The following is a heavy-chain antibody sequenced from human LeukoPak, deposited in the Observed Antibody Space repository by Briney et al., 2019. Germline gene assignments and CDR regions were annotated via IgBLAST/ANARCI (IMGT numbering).Heavy chain of an antibody. CDR2: INHSGST. CDR1: GRSFSGYY. Sequence: PSETLSLTCAVYGRSFSGYYWSWIRQPPGKGLEWIGEINHSGSTNYNPSPKSRVTISVDTSKNQFSLKLSSVTAADTAVYYCARAAVRGVIITLPYYFDYWGQGTLVTVSS. J-gene: IGHJ4*02. V-gene: IGHV4-34*01. CDR3: ARAAVRGVIITLPYYFDY. D-gene: IGHD3-10*01.